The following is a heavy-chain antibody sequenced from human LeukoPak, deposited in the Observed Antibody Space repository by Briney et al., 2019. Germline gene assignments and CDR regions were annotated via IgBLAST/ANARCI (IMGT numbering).Heavy chain of an antibody. Sequence: GGTLRLSCAASGFTFSSYGMSWVRQAPGKGLESVSVIYSGGSTYYADSVRGRFTISRDNAKNTLYLQMNSLRVEDTAVYYCARVGGHWGQGTLVTVSS. J-gene: IGHJ4*02. D-gene: IGHD3-10*01. V-gene: IGHV3-53*01. CDR2: IYSGGST. CDR1: GFTFSSYG. CDR3: ARVGGH.